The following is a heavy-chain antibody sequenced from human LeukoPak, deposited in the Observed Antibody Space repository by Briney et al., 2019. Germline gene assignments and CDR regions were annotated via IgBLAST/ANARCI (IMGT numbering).Heavy chain of an antibody. CDR2: INSDGTST. Sequence: GGSLRLSCAASGFTFSNYWMNWVRQAPGKGLMWVSRINSDGTSTNYADSVKGRFTISRDSVKNTLYLQMNSLRAEDTAVYYCVSRDWFDPWGLGTLVTVSS. CDR1: GFTFSNYW. J-gene: IGHJ5*02. CDR3: VSRDWFDP. V-gene: IGHV3-74*01.